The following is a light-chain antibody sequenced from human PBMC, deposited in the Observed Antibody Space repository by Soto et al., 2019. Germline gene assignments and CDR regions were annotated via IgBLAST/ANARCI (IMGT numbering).Light chain of an antibody. Sequence: DVVMTQSPLSLPVTLGQPASISCRSSQSLVDSDGNTYLIWFQQRPGQSPRRLLYKVSNRDSGVPDRFSGSGSGTDFTLKISRVEAEDVGVYYCMQGTHWPPYTFGPGTKLEIK. V-gene: IGKV2-30*01. CDR2: KVS. J-gene: IGKJ2*01. CDR3: MQGTHWPPYT. CDR1: QSLVDSDGNTY.